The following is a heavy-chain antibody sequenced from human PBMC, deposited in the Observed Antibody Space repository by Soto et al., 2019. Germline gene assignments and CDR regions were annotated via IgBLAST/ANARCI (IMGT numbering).Heavy chain of an antibody. CDR3: VKDISGRGSYYYYYGMDV. Sequence: GGSLRLSCRTSGLTFRTYLMSWVRQAPGKGLEWVANIKTDGSEEYYADSVEGRFTISRDNTKHSLSLQMNSLREEDTALYYCVKDISGRGSYYYYYGMDVWGQGTTVTVSS. J-gene: IGHJ6*02. D-gene: IGHD3-16*01. CDR1: GLTFRTYL. CDR2: IKTDGSEE. V-gene: IGHV3-7*01.